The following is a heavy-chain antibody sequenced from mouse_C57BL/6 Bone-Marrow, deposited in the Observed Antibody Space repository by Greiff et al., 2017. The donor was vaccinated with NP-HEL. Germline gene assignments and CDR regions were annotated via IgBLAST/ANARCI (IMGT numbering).Heavy chain of an antibody. V-gene: IGHV1-69*01. CDR1: GYTFTSYW. J-gene: IGHJ3*01. D-gene: IGHD2-3*01. Sequence: QVQLQQSGAELVMPGASVKLSCKASGYTFTSYWMHWVKQRPGQGLEWIGEIDPSDSYTNYNQKFKGKSTLTVDKSSSTAYMQLSSLTSEDSSVYYCARSGAGWLLPFAYWGQGTLVTVSA. CDR3: ARSGAGWLLPFAY. CDR2: IDPSDSYT.